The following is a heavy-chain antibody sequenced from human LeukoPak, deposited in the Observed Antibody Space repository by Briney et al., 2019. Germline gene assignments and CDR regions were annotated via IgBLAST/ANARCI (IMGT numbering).Heavy chain of an antibody. V-gene: IGHV3-48*03. J-gene: IGHJ4*02. CDR3: ARSSEFDY. Sequence: GGSLRLSCAASGFTFSSNELNWGRRAPGRGLEWVSYISSSGTTIYYADSVKGRFTNSRDNAKNSLYLQMNSLRADDTAIYYCARSSEFDYWGQGTLVTVSS. CDR2: ISSSGTTI. D-gene: IGHD3-10*01. CDR1: GFTFSSNE.